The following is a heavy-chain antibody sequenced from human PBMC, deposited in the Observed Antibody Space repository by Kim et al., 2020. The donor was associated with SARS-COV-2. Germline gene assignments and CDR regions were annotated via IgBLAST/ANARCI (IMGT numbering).Heavy chain of an antibody. CDR3: ARDPSERGWYHYYYYYGMDV. CDR2: IWYDGSNK. J-gene: IGHJ6*02. Sequence: GGSLRLSCAASGFTFSSYAMHWVRQAPGKGLEWVAVIWYDGSNKYYADSVKGRFTISRDNSKNTLYLQMNSLRAEDTAVYYCARDPSERGWYHYYYYYGMDVWGQGPTVTVSS. D-gene: IGHD6-19*01. V-gene: IGHV3-33*01. CDR1: GFTFSSYA.